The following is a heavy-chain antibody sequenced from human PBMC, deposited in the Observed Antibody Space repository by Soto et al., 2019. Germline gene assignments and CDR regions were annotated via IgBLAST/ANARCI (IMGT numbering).Heavy chain of an antibody. CDR1: VFTCIRYI. J-gene: IGHJ6*02. CDR3: ARVRYADLYYYSYYGMDV. D-gene: IGHD4-17*01. CDR2: ISSSSSYI. Sequence: VGSLRLSCSSSVFTCIRYIVDWVRQAPGKGLEWVSCISSSSSYIYYADSVKGRFTISRDNAKNSLYLQMNSLRAEDTAVYYCARVRYADLYYYSYYGMDVWGQRTTVTVSS. V-gene: IGHV3-21*01.